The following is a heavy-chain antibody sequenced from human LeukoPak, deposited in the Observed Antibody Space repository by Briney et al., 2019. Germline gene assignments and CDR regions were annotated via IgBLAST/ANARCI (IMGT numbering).Heavy chain of an antibody. Sequence: GGSLRLSCAASRFTFSNAWMSWVRQAPGKGLEWVGRIKSKTDGGTTDYAAPVKGRFTISRDDSKNTLYLQMNSLKTEDTAVYYCTTHYDFWSGYYRPYWGQGTLVTVSS. CDR2: IKSKTDGGTT. CDR1: RFTFSNAW. J-gene: IGHJ4*02. CDR3: TTHYDFWSGYYRPY. V-gene: IGHV3-15*01. D-gene: IGHD3-3*01.